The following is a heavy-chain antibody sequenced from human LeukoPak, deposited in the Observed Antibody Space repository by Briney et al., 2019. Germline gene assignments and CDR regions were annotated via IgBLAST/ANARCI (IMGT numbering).Heavy chain of an antibody. V-gene: IGHV1-18*04. J-gene: IGHJ4*02. CDR1: GYTFTDHY. Sequence: ASVKVSCQALGYTFTDHYFHWLRQAPGQGIEWMGWISAYNGHTNSAQKLQGRVTMTTDTSTSTAYMELRSLRSDDTAVYYCARSTYDSSGYYPRESAYWGQGTLVTVSS. CDR3: ARSTYDSSGYYPRESAY. D-gene: IGHD3-22*01. CDR2: ISAYNGHT.